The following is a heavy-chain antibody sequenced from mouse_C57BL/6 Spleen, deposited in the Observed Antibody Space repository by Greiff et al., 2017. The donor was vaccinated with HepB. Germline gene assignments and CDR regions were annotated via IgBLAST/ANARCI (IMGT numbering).Heavy chain of an antibody. D-gene: IGHD2-5*01. CDR2: ISDGGSYT. V-gene: IGHV5-4*01. J-gene: IGHJ4*01. CDR3: AGGPYYSNYGGYAMDD. CDR1: GFTFSSYA. Sequence: EVQLVESGGGLVKPGGSLKLSCAASGFTFSSYAMSWVRQTPEKRLEWVATISDGGSYTYYPDNVKGRFTISRDNAKNNLYLLMSHLKSEDTAMYYCAGGPYYSNYGGYAMDDWGQGTSVTVSS.